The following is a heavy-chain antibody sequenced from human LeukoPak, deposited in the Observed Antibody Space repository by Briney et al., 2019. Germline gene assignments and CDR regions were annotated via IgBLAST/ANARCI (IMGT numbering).Heavy chain of an antibody. CDR3: ARERSGSYSGGAFDI. Sequence: PSGTLSLTCAVYGGSFSGYYWSWIRQPPGKGLEWMGYIYYSGSTNYNPSLKSRVTISVYTSKNQFSLKLSSVTAADTAVYYCARERSGSYSGGAFDIWGQGTMVTVSS. J-gene: IGHJ3*02. V-gene: IGHV4-59*01. CDR1: GGSFSGYY. D-gene: IGHD1-26*01. CDR2: IYYSGST.